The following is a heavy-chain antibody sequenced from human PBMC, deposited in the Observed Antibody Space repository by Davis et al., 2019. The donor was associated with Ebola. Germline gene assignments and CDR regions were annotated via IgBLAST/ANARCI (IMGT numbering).Heavy chain of an antibody. V-gene: IGHV1-8*01. J-gene: IGHJ4*02. CDR2: MNPNSGNT. CDR3: ARQMIRGERGRGFDS. CDR1: GYTFTTYD. D-gene: IGHD3-10*01. Sequence: AASVKVSCKASGYTFTTYDINWVRQATGQGLEWMGWMNPNSGNTGYAQKFQGRVTMTRSTSISTAYMELSSLRSEDTAVYYCARQMIRGERGRGFDSWGQGTLVTVSS.